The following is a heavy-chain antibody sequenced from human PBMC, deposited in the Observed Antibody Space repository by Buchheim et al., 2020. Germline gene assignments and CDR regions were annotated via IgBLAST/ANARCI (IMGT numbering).Heavy chain of an antibody. CDR3: ARDCGGDCYGHYYGLDV. D-gene: IGHD2-21*02. Sequence: QVQLQESGPGLVKPSETLSLTCNVSGGSITGSYWSWIRQPPGKGLEWIGYVSASGDSIYNPSLESRVTMSLATSKNQFSLKLRSATAADTAIYYCARDCGGDCYGHYYGLDVWGQGTT. J-gene: IGHJ6*02. CDR1: GGSITGSY. CDR2: VSASGDS. V-gene: IGHV4-59*12.